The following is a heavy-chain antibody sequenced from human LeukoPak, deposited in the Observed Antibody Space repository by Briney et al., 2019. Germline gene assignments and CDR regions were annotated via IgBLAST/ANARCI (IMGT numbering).Heavy chain of an antibody. D-gene: IGHD3-22*01. J-gene: IGHJ5*02. V-gene: IGHV3-30*02. Sequence: GGSLRLSCAASGFTFSGYGMHWVRQAPGKGLEWVAFIRYDGSNKYYADSVKGRFTISRDNSKNTLYLQMHSLRAEDTAVYYCAREAVLIRYYYDSSGYVGFWFDPWGQGTLVTVSS. CDR3: AREAVLIRYYYDSSGYVGFWFDP. CDR1: GFTFSGYG. CDR2: IRYDGSNK.